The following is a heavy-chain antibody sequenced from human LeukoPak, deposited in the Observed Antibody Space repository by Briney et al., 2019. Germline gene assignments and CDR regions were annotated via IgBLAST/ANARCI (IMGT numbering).Heavy chain of an antibody. Sequence: GSQRLSCTASGFSLGDDAMTWVRQAPGKGLEWVGFIRSKPYGGTTEYAASVKGRFTISRDDSKSTAYLQMNSLKTEDTAVYYCTRGGIRYYYYGMDVWGQGTTVTVSS. D-gene: IGHD2-15*01. CDR2: IRSKPYGGTT. V-gene: IGHV3-49*04. CDR3: TRGGIRYYYYGMDV. J-gene: IGHJ6*02. CDR1: GFSLGDDA.